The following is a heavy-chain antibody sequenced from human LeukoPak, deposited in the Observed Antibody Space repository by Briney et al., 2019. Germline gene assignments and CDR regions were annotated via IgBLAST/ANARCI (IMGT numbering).Heavy chain of an antibody. CDR2: IYYSGST. CDR3: ARLEYYDITSFDP. Sequence: SETLSLTCTVSGGSISSSSYYWGWIRQPPGKGLEWIGSIYYSGSTYYNPSLKSRVTISVDTSKNQFSLKLSSVTAADTAVYYCARLEYYDITSFDPWGQGTLVTVSS. J-gene: IGHJ5*02. D-gene: IGHD3-9*01. CDR1: GGSISSSSYY. V-gene: IGHV4-39*07.